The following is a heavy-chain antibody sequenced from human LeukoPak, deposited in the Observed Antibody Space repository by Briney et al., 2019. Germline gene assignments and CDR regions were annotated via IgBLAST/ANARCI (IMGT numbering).Heavy chain of an antibody. Sequence: SETLSLTCTVSGGSISSGSYYWRWIRQPAGKGLEWIERIYDSGSTNYNPSLKSRVTISVDTSKNQFSLKLNSVTAADTAVYYCARGMATINFDYWGQGTLVTVSS. D-gene: IGHD5-24*01. V-gene: IGHV4-61*02. CDR1: GGSISSGSYY. CDR3: ARGMATINFDY. CDR2: IYDSGST. J-gene: IGHJ4*02.